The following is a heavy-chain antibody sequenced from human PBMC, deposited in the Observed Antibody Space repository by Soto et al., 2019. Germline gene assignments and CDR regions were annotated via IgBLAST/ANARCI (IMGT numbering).Heavy chain of an antibody. CDR3: VKSWGVFGSASFFDH. J-gene: IGHJ4*02. Sequence: PGGSLRLSCAGSGFTFDDYAMHWVRQVPGKGLEWVSGISWNSGGIGFADSVKGRFTISRDNAKNSLYLQMNSLRPEDTAFYYCVKSWGVFGSASFFDHWGKGTLVTVSS. D-gene: IGHD3-16*01. CDR1: GFTFDDYA. CDR2: ISWNSGGI. V-gene: IGHV3-9*01.